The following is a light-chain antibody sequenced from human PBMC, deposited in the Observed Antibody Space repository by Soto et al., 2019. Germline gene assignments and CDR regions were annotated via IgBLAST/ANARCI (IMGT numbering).Light chain of an antibody. J-gene: IGKJ5*01. V-gene: IGKV3-11*01. CDR3: QQRSNWPIT. CDR2: DAS. Sequence: EVVMTQSPATLSVSPGERATLSCRASQNINRYLAWYHQKPGQPPRLLIYDASSRATGIPARFRGSGSGTDFTLTISSLEPEDFAVYYCQQRSNWPITFGQGTRLEVK. CDR1: QNINRY.